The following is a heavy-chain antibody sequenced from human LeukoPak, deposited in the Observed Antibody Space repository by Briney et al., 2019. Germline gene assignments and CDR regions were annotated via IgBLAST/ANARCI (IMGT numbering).Heavy chain of an antibody. V-gene: IGHV4-59*08. CDR3: ASETVSGWYNY. D-gene: IGHD6-19*01. CDR2: IYYSGST. J-gene: IGHJ4*02. CDR1: GGSISSYY. Sequence: SETLSLTCTVSGGSISSYYWSWIRQPPGKGLEWIGYIYYSGSTNYNPSLKSRVTISVDTSKNQFSLKLSSVTAADTAVYYCASETVSGWYNYWGQGTLVTVSS.